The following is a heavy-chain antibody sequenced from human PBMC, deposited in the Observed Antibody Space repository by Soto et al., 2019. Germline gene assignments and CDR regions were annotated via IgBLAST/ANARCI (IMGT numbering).Heavy chain of an antibody. J-gene: IGHJ6*02. CDR2: SSADNGDT. CDR3: ARPRKWLRSGGMDV. D-gene: IGHD5-12*01. CDR1: GYTFTRHG. Sequence: QVQLVQSGAEVKKPGASVKVSCKGSGYTFTRHGITWVRQAPGQGLEWMGWSSADNGDTKYAQKVQGRVTMTTETSTSTAYVELRSLRFDATAIYYCARPRKWLRSGGMDVWGQGTTVTVSS. V-gene: IGHV1-18*01.